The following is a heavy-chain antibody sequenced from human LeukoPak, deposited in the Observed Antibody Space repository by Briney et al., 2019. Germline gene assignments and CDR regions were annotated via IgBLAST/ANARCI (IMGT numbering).Heavy chain of an antibody. CDR2: INHSGST. Sequence: SETLSLTCAVYGGSFSGYYWSWIRQPPGKGLEWIGEINHSGSTNYNPSLKSRVTISVDTSKNQFSLKLSSVTAADTAVYYCARLGWLQFPASDYWGQGTLVTVSS. CDR3: ARLGWLQFPASDY. J-gene: IGHJ4*02. CDR1: GGSFSGYY. D-gene: IGHD5-24*01. V-gene: IGHV4-34*01.